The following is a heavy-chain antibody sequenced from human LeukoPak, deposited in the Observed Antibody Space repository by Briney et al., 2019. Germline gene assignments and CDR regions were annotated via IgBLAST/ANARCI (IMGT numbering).Heavy chain of an antibody. CDR3: ATRTWGVRKAFDI. D-gene: IGHD3-10*01. CDR2: INSNTGKP. Sequence: ASVKVSCKASGNTFTTYAMTWVRQAPGQGLEWMGWINSNTGKPTYAQGFTGRFVFSLDTSVNTTFLQISSLKAEDTGVYYCATRTWGVRKAFDIWGQGTVVIVSS. J-gene: IGHJ3*02. V-gene: IGHV7-4-1*02. CDR1: GNTFTTYA.